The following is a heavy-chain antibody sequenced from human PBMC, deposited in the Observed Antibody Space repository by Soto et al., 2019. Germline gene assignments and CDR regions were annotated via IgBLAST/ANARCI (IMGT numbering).Heavy chain of an antibody. J-gene: IGHJ5*02. V-gene: IGHV4-30-4*01. CDR1: GGSISSGDYY. Sequence: QVQLQESGPGLVKPSQTLSLTCTVSGGSISSGDYYWSWIRQPPGKGLEWIGYIYYSGSTFYSPSLKSRVTFSVDTSKNQFSLRLTSVSAADTAVYYCARDRVPASIGWFDPWGQGTLVTVSS. D-gene: IGHD2-2*02. CDR3: ARDRVPASIGWFDP. CDR2: IYYSGST.